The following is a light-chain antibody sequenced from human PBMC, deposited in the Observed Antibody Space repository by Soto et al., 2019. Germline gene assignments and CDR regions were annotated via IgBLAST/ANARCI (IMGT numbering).Light chain of an antibody. Sequence: DIQMTQSPSSLSASVGDRVTITCQASQDISNYLNWYQQKPGKAPKLLIYDASNLETGVPSRFSGSGSGTDFTFTISSLQPEAIATYYCQQYDNFPSLTFGGGTKVEIK. CDR2: DAS. V-gene: IGKV1-33*01. J-gene: IGKJ4*01. CDR1: QDISNY. CDR3: QQYDNFPSLT.